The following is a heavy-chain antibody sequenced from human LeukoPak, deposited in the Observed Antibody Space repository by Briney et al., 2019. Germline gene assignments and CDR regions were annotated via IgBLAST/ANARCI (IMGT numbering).Heavy chain of an antibody. V-gene: IGHV4-34*01. D-gene: IGHD4-17*01. J-gene: IGHJ4*02. CDR2: INHSGST. Sequence: SETLSLTCAVYGGSFSGYYWSWIRQPPGKGLEWIGEINHSGSTNYNPSLKSRVTISVDMSKNQFSLKLSSVTAADTAVYYCARGRNDYGDYFDYWGQGTLVTVSS. CDR1: GGSFSGYY. CDR3: ARGRNDYGDYFDY.